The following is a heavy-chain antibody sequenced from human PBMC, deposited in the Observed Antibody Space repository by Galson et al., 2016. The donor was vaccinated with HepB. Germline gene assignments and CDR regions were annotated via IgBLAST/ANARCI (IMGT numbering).Heavy chain of an antibody. V-gene: IGHV4-59*01. CDR3: ARVEKAAANV. D-gene: IGHD6-13*01. J-gene: IGHJ4*02. CDR2: IYYTGGT. CDR1: GASISTYY. Sequence: ETLSLTCTVSGASISTYYWSWIRQPPGKGLEWIGYIYYTGGTNYNPSLKSRVTISLDTSKKQFFLKLTAVTAADTAVYYCARVEKAAANVWGQGTLVTVSS.